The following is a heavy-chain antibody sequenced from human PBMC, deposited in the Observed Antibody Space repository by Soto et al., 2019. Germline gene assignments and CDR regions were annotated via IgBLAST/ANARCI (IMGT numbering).Heavy chain of an antibody. J-gene: IGHJ6*03. Sequence: EVQLVESGGGLVQPGGSLRLSCAASGFTVSSNYMSWVRQAPGKGLEWVSVIYSGGSTYYADSVKGRFTISRDNSKNTLYLQMNSLRAEDTAVYYCVRDCSSTSCYDSSMDVWGKGTTVTVSS. CDR2: IYSGGST. V-gene: IGHV3-66*01. CDR3: VRDCSSTSCYDSSMDV. CDR1: GFTVSSNY. D-gene: IGHD2-2*01.